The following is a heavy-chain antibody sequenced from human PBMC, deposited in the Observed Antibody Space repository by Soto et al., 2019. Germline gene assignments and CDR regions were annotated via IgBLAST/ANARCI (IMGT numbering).Heavy chain of an antibody. Sequence: QVQLVQSGAEVKKPGSSVKVSCKASGGTFSSYTISWVRQAPGQGLEWMGRIIPILGIANYAQKFKGRVTITADKSTSTAYMELSSLRSEDTAVYYCARGAGFGPNWFDPWGQGTLVPVSS. D-gene: IGHD1-26*01. V-gene: IGHV1-69*02. CDR3: ARGAGFGPNWFDP. J-gene: IGHJ5*02. CDR2: IIPILGIA. CDR1: GGTFSSYT.